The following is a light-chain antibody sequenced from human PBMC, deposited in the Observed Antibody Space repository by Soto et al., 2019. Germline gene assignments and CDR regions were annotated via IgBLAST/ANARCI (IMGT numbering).Light chain of an antibody. CDR2: DVS. J-gene: IGLJ2*01. V-gene: IGLV2-11*01. Sequence: QSALTQPRSVSGSPGQSVTISCTGTSSDVGGYNYVSWYQQHPGKAPKLMIYDVSKRPSGVPDRFSDSKSGNTASLTISGLQAEDEADYYCCSYAGSYTHVVFGGGTQLTVL. CDR3: CSYAGSYTHVV. CDR1: SSDVGGYNY.